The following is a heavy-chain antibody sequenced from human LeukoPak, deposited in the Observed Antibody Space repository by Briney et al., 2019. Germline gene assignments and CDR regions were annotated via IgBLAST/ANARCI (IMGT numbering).Heavy chain of an antibody. CDR3: TRGPIQLWLYHGMDV. Sequence: GGSLRLSCAASGFTFTSYYMHWVRQAPGKGLEWVGFIRSKTYGGTTEYAASVKGRFIISRDDSTSIAYLQMNSLKTEDTAVYYCTRGPIQLWLYHGMDVWGQGTTVTVSS. D-gene: IGHD5-18*01. CDR2: IRSKTYGGTT. CDR1: GFTFTSYY. J-gene: IGHJ6*02. V-gene: IGHV3-49*04.